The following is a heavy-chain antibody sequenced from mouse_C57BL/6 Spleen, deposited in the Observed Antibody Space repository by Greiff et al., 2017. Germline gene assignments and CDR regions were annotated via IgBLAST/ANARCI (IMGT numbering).Heavy chain of an antibody. V-gene: IGHV1-7*01. CDR1: GYTFTSYW. CDR3: ARGGPRDYCDY. J-gene: IGHJ2*01. CDR2: IYPSNGYT. Sequence: VQLVESGAELAKPGASVKLSCKASGYTFTSYWMHWVKQRPGQGLEWIGSIYPSNGYTKYNQKFKDKATLTADKSSSTAYMQLSSLTYEDSAVYYCARGGPRDYCDYWGQGTTLTVSS.